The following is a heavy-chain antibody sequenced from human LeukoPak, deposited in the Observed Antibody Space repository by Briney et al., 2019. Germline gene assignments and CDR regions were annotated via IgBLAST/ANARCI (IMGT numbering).Heavy chain of an antibody. Sequence: SVKVSCKASGGTFSSYAIRWVRQAPGQGLEWMGRIIPILGIANYAQRFQGRVTITADKSTSTAYMELSSLRSEDTAVYYCARARDNYYYYYGMDVWGQGTTVTVSS. CDR3: ARARDNYYYYYGMDV. CDR1: GGTFSSYA. D-gene: IGHD1-14*01. CDR2: IIPILGIA. J-gene: IGHJ6*02. V-gene: IGHV1-69*04.